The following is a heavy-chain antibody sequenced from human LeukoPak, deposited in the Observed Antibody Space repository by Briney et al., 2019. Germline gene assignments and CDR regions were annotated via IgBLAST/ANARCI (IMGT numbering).Heavy chain of an antibody. CDR1: GFTFSSYV. CDR3: AREGGYYEIRNWFDP. D-gene: IGHD3-22*01. Sequence: GGSLRLSCAASGFTFSSYVMHWVRQAPGKGLEWVAVISYDGSNKYYADSVKGRFTISRDNSKNTLYLQMNSLRAEDTAVYYCAREGGYYEIRNWFDPWGQGTLVTVSS. J-gene: IGHJ5*02. V-gene: IGHV3-30-3*01. CDR2: ISYDGSNK.